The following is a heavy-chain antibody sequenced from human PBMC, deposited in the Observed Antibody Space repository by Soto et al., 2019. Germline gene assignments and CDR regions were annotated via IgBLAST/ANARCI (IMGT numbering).Heavy chain of an antibody. D-gene: IGHD1-26*01. J-gene: IGHJ4*02. CDR1: GGSISVYY. V-gene: IGHV4-59*01. CDR3: ARGVGSSPPRY. Sequence: EPLSLTCTISGGSISVYYWSWIRQPPGQALEWIGYIYDSGSPYYNPSLRSRVIISADTSKNQISLKLTSATAADTAVYYCARGVGSSPPRYWGRGTLVTVSS. CDR2: IYDSGSP.